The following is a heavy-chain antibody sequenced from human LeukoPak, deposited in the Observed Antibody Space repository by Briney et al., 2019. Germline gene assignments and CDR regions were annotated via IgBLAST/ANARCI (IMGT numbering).Heavy chain of an antibody. Sequence: GGSLRLSCAASTFTFSSYNMNWVRQAPGKGLEWVSSISTSSSYIYYADSVKGRFTISRDNAENSLYLQMNSLRAEDTAVYYCARRSVAGSLDYWGQGTLVTVSS. J-gene: IGHJ4*02. V-gene: IGHV3-21*06. CDR1: TFTFSSYN. CDR2: ISTSSSYI. D-gene: IGHD6-19*01. CDR3: ARRSVAGSLDY.